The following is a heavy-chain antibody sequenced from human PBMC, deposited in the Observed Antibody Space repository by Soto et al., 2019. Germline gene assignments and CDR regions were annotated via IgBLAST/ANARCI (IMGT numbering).Heavy chain of an antibody. Sequence: EVQLVESGGGLVQPGRSLRLSCAASGFTFDDYAMHWVRQGPGKGLEWVSSISWNSGNLGYADSVKGRFTISRDNAKNALYLQMNSQGREDTALYYCAKGASTTVFAFNDYWGQGTLVTVSS. D-gene: IGHD4-17*01. CDR3: AKGASTTVFAFNDY. V-gene: IGHV3-9*01. J-gene: IGHJ4*02. CDR2: ISWNSGNL. CDR1: GFTFDDYA.